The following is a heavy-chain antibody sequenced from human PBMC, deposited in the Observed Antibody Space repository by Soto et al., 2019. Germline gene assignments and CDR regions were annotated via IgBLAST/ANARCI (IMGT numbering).Heavy chain of an antibody. D-gene: IGHD3-10*01. CDR2: IYHSGST. Sequence: SETLSLTCAVSGGSISSGGYSWSWIRQPPGKGLEWIGYIYHSGSTYYNPSLKSRVTISVDRSKNQFSLKLSSVTAADTAVYYCARAILLWFGELSSHFDYWGQGTLVTVSS. V-gene: IGHV4-30-2*01. CDR1: GGSISSGGYS. CDR3: ARAILLWFGELSSHFDY. J-gene: IGHJ4*02.